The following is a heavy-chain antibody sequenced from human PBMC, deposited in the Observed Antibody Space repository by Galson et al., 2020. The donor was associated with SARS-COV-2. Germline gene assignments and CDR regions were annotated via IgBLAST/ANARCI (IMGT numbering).Heavy chain of an antibody. V-gene: IGHV3-30*04. Sequence: GGSLRLSCAASGFTFSSYAMHWVRQAPGKGLEWVAVISYDGSNKYYADSVKGRFTISRDNSKNTLYLQMNSLRAEDTAVYYCARDSRPHIVVVVVGNGMDVWGQGTTVTVSS. D-gene: IGHD2-15*01. J-gene: IGHJ6*02. CDR1: GFTFSSYA. CDR2: ISYDGSNK. CDR3: ARDSRPHIVVVVVGNGMDV.